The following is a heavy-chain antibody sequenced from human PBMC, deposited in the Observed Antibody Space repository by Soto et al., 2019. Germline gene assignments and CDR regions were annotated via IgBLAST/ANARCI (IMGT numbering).Heavy chain of an antibody. CDR3: TTDVVVAATAGWRDY. CDR2: IKSKTDGGKP. V-gene: IGHV3-15*01. J-gene: IGHJ4*02. Sequence: EVQLVESGGGLVKPGGSLRLSCAASGFTFSNAWMSWVRQAPGKGLEWVGRIKSKTDGGKPDYAAPVKGRFPISRDDSKNPLYLQMNSLKTEDTAVYYCTTDVVVAATAGWRDYWGQGTLVTVSS. D-gene: IGHD2-15*01. CDR1: GFTFSNAW.